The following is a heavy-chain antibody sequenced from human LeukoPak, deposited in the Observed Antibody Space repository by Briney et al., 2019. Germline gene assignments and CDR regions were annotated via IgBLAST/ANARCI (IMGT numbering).Heavy chain of an antibody. D-gene: IGHD5-18*01. CDR1: GSTVSSNY. V-gene: IGHV3-66*04. J-gene: IGHJ4*02. CDR2: IYPNGNT. Sequence: GGSLRLSCAASGSTVSSNYMNWVRQAPGKGLEWVSMIYPNGNTFYTNSVKGRFTISRDNSKNTLDLQMSSLRAEDTAVYYCARRGHGYGSPFDYWGQGTLVTVSP. CDR3: ARRGHGYGSPFDY.